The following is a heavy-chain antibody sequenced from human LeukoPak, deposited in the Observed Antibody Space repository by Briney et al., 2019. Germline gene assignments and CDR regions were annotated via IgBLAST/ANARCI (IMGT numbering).Heavy chain of an antibody. D-gene: IGHD4-17*01. CDR3: ARDPSYGDDAFDI. J-gene: IGHJ3*02. V-gene: IGHV4-59*01. Sequence: SETLSLTCTVSGGSISSYYWSWIRQPPGKGLEWIGYIYYSGSTNYNPSLKSRVTISEDTSKNQFSLKLSSVTAADTAVYYCARDPSYGDDAFDIWGQGTMVTVSS. CDR2: IYYSGST. CDR1: GGSISSYY.